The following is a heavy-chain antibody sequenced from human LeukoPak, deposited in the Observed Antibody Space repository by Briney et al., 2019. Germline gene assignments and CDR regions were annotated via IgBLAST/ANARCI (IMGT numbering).Heavy chain of an antibody. Sequence: PGRSLRLSCAASGFTFSSYGMHWVRQAPGKGLEWVAVIWYDGSNKYYADSVKGRFTISRDNSKNTLYLQTNSLRAEDTAVYYCAKEAHSGSYFDYWGQGTLVTVSS. J-gene: IGHJ4*02. D-gene: IGHD3-22*01. CDR1: GFTFSSYG. CDR3: AKEAHSGSYFDY. V-gene: IGHV3-33*06. CDR2: IWYDGSNK.